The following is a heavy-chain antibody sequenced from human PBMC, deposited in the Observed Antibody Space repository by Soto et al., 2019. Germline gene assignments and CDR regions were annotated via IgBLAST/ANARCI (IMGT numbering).Heavy chain of an antibody. D-gene: IGHD7-27*01. J-gene: IGHJ3*02. V-gene: IGHV1-2*04. CDR3: ARAGTETGDEGGAFDI. Sequence: ASVKVSCKASGYTFTGYYMHWVRQAPGQGLEWMGWINPNSGGTNYAQKFQGWVTMTRDTSISTAYMELSRLRSDDTAVYYCARAGTETGDEGGAFDIWGQGTMVTVSS. CDR2: INPNSGGT. CDR1: GYTFTGYY.